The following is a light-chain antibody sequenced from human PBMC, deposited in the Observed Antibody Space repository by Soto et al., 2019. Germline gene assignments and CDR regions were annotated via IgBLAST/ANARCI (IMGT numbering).Light chain of an antibody. J-gene: IGLJ1*01. V-gene: IGLV2-14*03. Sequence: QSVLTQPASVSGSPGQSITISCTGTSSDVGGYNYVSWYQHHPGKAPNLMIYDVSNRLLVVSNRFSGSKSGNTASLIISGLQSEDEADYYCSSYTSSSTLSTYVFGTGTKVTVL. CDR2: DVS. CDR1: SSDVGGYNY. CDR3: SSYTSSSTLSTYV.